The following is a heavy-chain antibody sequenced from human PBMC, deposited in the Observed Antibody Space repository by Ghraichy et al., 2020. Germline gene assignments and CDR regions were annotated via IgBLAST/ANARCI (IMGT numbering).Heavy chain of an antibody. CDR3: TTEWAGGPLR. CDR2: IKSETDGGTT. J-gene: IGHJ4*02. D-gene: IGHD1-26*01. V-gene: IGHV3-15*01. CDR1: GFTFSNAW. Sequence: GESLNISCAASGFTFSNAWMSWVRQAPGKGLEWVGRIKSETDGGTTDYTAPVKGRFTISRDDSKNTLYLQMNSLKTEDTAMYYCTTEWAGGPLRWGQGTLVTVSS.